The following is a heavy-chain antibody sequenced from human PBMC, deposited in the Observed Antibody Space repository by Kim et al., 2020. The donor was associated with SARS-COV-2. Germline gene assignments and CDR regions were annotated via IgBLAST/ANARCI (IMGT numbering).Heavy chain of an antibody. V-gene: IGHV3-23*01. CDR3: AKASTMVRGVIISSWFDP. D-gene: IGHD3-10*01. Sequence: KGRFNISRDNSKNTLYLQMNSLRAEDTAVYYCAKASTMVRGVIISSWFDPWGQGTLVTVSS. J-gene: IGHJ5*02.